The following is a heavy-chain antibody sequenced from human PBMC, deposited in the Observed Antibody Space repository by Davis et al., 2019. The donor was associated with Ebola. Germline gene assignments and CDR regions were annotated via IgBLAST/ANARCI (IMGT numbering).Heavy chain of an antibody. Sequence: SETLSLTCTVSGGSISSYYWSWIRQPPGKGLEWIGYIYYSGSTNYNPSLKSRVTISVDTSKNQFSLQLNSVTPEDTAVYYCVRIQLWTYYFDYWGQGTLVTVSS. D-gene: IGHD5-18*01. CDR1: GGSISSYY. CDR2: IYYSGST. V-gene: IGHV4-59*12. CDR3: VRIQLWTYYFDY. J-gene: IGHJ4*02.